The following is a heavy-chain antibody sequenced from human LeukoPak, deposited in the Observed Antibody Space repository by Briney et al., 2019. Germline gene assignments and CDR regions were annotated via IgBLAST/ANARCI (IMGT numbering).Heavy chain of an antibody. Sequence: ASVKVSCKASGGTFSSYAISWVRQAPGQGLEWMGGIIPIFGTANYAQKFQGRVTITADKSTSTAYMELSSLRSEDTAVYYCARGGYSSSFYYMDVWGKGTTVTVSS. J-gene: IGHJ6*03. CDR1: GGTFSSYA. CDR3: ARGGYSSSFYYMDV. D-gene: IGHD6-6*01. V-gene: IGHV1-69*06. CDR2: IIPIFGTA.